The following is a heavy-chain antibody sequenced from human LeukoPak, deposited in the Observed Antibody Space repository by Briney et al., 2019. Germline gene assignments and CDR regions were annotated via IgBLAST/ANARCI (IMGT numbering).Heavy chain of an antibody. Sequence: SETLSLTCTVSGGSFSSYYWSWIRQPPGKGLEWIGYIYYSGSTNYNASLMSRVTISVDTVKNQFSLKLSSVTAADTAVYYCARDAGYSSSWYPSGYYYYYGMDAWGQGTTVTVSS. CDR1: GGSFSSYY. CDR2: IYYSGST. V-gene: IGHV4-59*01. CDR3: ARDAGYSSSWYPSGYYYYYGMDA. D-gene: IGHD6-13*01. J-gene: IGHJ6*02.